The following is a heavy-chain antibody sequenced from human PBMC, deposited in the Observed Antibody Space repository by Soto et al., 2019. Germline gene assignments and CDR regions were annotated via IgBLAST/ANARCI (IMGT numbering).Heavy chain of an antibody. CDR3: ARGGYFDSSNYLAY. Sequence: ASVKVSCKASGYTFTSYGINWVRQAPGRGLEWMGWINPGNGNTKYSQQFQGRVIIDRDTSASTAYMELSSLRSEDTAVYYCARGGYFDSSNYLAYWGLGTLVTISS. D-gene: IGHD3-22*01. V-gene: IGHV1-3*01. J-gene: IGHJ4*02. CDR1: GYTFTSYG. CDR2: INPGNGNT.